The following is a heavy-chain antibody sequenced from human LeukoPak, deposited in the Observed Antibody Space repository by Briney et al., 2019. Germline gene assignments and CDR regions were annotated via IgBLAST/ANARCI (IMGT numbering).Heavy chain of an antibody. CDR2: ISSSSSYI. J-gene: IGHJ4*02. V-gene: IGHV3-21*01. Sequence: GGSLRLSCAASGFTFSSYSMNWVRQAPGKGLEWVSSISSSSSYIYYADSVKGRFTISRGNAKNSLYLQMNSLRAEDTAVYYCASRIFGVVTGDYWGQGTLDTVSS. D-gene: IGHD3-3*01. CDR1: GFTFSSYS. CDR3: ASRIFGVVTGDY.